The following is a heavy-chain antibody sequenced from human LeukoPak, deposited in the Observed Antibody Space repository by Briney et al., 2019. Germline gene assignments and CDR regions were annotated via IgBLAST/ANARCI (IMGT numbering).Heavy chain of an antibody. CDR2: TTNSGSTE. V-gene: IGHV3-11*04. CDR1: GFTFSDYY. J-gene: IGHJ6*03. D-gene: IGHD1-26*01. Sequence: GGSLRLSCAASGFTFSDYYMSWFRQAPGMGLEWISYTTNSGSTEYYADSVKGRFTISRDNAKNSLYLQMNSLRGEDTAVYYCARDRGIVGTTGYYYMDVWGKGTTVTVSS. CDR3: ARDRGIVGTTGYYYMDV.